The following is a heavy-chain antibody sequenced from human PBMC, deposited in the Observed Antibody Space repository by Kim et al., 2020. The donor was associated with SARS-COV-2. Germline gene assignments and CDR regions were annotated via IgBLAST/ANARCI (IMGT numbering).Heavy chain of an antibody. CDR3: ARELGDGYPNFDY. Sequence: YAQKVQGRFTITAEKSTSTAYMELSSLRYEDTAVYYCARELGDGYPNFDYWGEGALVTVSS. V-gene: IGHV1-69*04. D-gene: IGHD3-10*01. J-gene: IGHJ4*02.